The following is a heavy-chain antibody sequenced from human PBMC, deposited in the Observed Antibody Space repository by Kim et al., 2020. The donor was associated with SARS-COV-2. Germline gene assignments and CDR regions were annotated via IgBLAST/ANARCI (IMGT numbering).Heavy chain of an antibody. CDR3: AKEIAFTVTTVFDY. Sequence: ADSVKGRFTISRDNSKNTLYLQMNSLRAEDTAVYYCAKEIAFTVTTVFDYWGQGTLVTVSS. J-gene: IGHJ4*02. D-gene: IGHD4-17*01. V-gene: IGHV3-30-3*02.